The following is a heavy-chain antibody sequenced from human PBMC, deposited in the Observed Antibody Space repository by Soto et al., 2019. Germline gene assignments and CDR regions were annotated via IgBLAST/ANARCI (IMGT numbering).Heavy chain of an antibody. V-gene: IGHV1-18*01. D-gene: IGHD6-13*01. J-gene: IGHJ4*02. CDR3: ARAQPAYSSSWYGDGYFDY. Sequence: ASVKVSCKASGYTFTSYGISWVRQAPGQGLEWMGWISAYNGNTNYAQKLQGRVTMTTDTSTSTAYMELRSLRSDDTTVYYCARAQPAYSSSWYGDGYFDYWGQGTLVTVSS. CDR1: GYTFTSYG. CDR2: ISAYNGNT.